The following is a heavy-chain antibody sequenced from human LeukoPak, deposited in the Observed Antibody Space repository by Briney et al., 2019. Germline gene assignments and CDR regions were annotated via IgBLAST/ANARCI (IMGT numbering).Heavy chain of an antibody. V-gene: IGHV1-69*13. CDR2: IIPIFGTA. D-gene: IGHD3-3*01. CDR3: ARGHYDFWSGYLPLDY. Sequence: SVKVSCKASGGTFSSYAISWVRQAPGQGLEWMGGIIPIFGTANYAQKFQGRVTITADESTSTAYMELSSLRSEDTAVYYCARGHYDFWSGYLPLDYWGQGTLVTVSS. CDR1: GGTFSSYA. J-gene: IGHJ4*02.